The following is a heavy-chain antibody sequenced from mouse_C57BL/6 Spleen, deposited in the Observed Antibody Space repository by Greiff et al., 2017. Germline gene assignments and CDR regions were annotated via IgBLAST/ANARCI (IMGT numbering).Heavy chain of an antibody. V-gene: IGHV1-55*01. CDR1: GYTFTSYW. Sequence: QVQLQQPGAELVKPGASVKMSCKASGYTFTSYWITWVKQRPGQGLEWIGDIYPGSGSTNYNEEFKSKATLTVDTSSSTAYMQLSSLTSEASAVYYGARRSTVVAKDYWGQGTTLTVSS. J-gene: IGHJ2*01. CDR2: IYPGSGST. CDR3: ARRSTVVAKDY. D-gene: IGHD1-1*01.